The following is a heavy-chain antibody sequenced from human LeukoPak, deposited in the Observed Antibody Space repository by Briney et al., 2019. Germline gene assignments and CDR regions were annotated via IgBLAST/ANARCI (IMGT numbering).Heavy chain of an antibody. Sequence: ASVKVSCKASGGTFSSYAISWVRQAPGQGLEWMGRIIPILGIANYAQKFQGRVTITAVKSTSTAYMELSSLRSEDTAVYYCASEGIAVAGTLGWFDPWGQGTLVTVSS. CDR2: IIPILGIA. CDR3: ASEGIAVAGTLGWFDP. J-gene: IGHJ5*02. CDR1: GGTFSSYA. V-gene: IGHV1-69*04. D-gene: IGHD6-19*01.